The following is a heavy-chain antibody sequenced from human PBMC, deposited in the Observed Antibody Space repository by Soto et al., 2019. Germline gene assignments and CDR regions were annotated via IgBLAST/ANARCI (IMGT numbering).Heavy chain of an antibody. CDR2: ISSSSSTI. CDR1: GFTFSSYS. V-gene: IGHV3-48*02. CDR3: ARVSVDTRGAFDI. D-gene: IGHD5-18*01. J-gene: IGHJ3*02. Sequence: EVQLVESGGGLVQPGGSLRLSCAASGFTFSSYSMNWVRQAPGKGLEWVSYISSSSSTIYYADSVKGRFTISRDNAKNSLYLQMNSLRDEDTAVYCCARVSVDTRGAFDIWGQGTMVTDSS.